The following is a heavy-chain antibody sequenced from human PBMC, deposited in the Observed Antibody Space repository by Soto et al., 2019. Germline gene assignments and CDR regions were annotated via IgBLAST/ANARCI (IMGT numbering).Heavy chain of an antibody. D-gene: IGHD3-3*01. CDR3: AKVFIFYLTTPREPGSEY. CDR1: GATPSRSA. J-gene: IGHJ1*01. CDR2: ISGSGGST. V-gene: IGHV3-23*01. Sequence: GGSLRLWCIASGATPSRSALISFRHSPEKGMEWVSAISGSGGSTYYADSVKGRCTISRDNSKNTLYLQMNSLRAEDTAVYYCAKVFIFYLTTPREPGSEY.